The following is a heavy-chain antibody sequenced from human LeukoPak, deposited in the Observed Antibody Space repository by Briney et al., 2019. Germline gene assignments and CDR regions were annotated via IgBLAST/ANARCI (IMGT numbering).Heavy chain of an antibody. J-gene: IGHJ5*02. CDR1: GFTFSDYY. CDR3: ARDVISSTSSFGP. D-gene: IGHD2-2*01. Sequence: GGSLRLSCAVSGFTFSDYYMSWIRQAPGKGLEWVSYLSSSGSSIYSADSVKGRFTISRDNAKNSLYLQMNSLRAEDTAVYYCARDVISSTSSFGPWGQGTLVTVSS. V-gene: IGHV3-11*01. CDR2: LSSSGSSI.